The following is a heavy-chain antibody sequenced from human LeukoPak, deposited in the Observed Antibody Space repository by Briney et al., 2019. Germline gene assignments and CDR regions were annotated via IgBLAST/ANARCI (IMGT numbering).Heavy chain of an antibody. CDR2: ISDYDGNT. Sequence: GASVKVSCKASGDSVRSYGITWVRRAPGQGLEWMGWISDYDGNTNYAQSVQGRVSMTTDTSTSTAYMELRSLRSDDTAVYYCARSIAAAGQSYYYYYMDVWGKGTTVTVSS. CDR1: GDSVRSYG. CDR3: ARSIAAAGQSYYYYYMDV. J-gene: IGHJ6*03. V-gene: IGHV1-18*01. D-gene: IGHD6-13*01.